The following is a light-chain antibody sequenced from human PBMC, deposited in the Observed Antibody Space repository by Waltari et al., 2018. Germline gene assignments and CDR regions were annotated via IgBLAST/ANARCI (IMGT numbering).Light chain of an antibody. Sequence: EIVLTQSPGTLSLSPGDRATLSCRASQRVTRTLAWYQQKPGQAPRLPIYGASNRATGIPDRFSGSGSGTDFSLTISRLEPEDFAVYYCQHYLRLPATFGQGTKVEIK. CDR2: GAS. CDR1: QRVTRT. J-gene: IGKJ1*01. CDR3: QHYLRLPAT. V-gene: IGKV3-20*01.